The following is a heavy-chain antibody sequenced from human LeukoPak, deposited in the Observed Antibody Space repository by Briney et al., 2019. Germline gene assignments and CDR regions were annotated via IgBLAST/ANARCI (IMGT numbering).Heavy chain of an antibody. CDR3: AKMVREFYTISYYFDY. V-gene: IGHV3-23*01. CDR1: GFTFSSYG. D-gene: IGHD2-8*01. Sequence: GGSLRLSCAASGFTFSSYGMTWVRQAPGKGLEWVSAISGSGGSTYYADSVKGRSTISRDNSKNTLYQQMNSLRADDTAVYYCAKMVREFYTISYYFDYWGQGTLVTVSS. J-gene: IGHJ4*02. CDR2: ISGSGGST.